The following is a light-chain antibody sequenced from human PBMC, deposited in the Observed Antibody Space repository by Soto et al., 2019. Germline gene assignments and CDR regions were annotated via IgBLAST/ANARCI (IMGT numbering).Light chain of an antibody. V-gene: IGLV1-51*01. J-gene: IGLJ2*01. CDR2: HNN. CDR1: SSNIGNNY. CDR3: GTWDSSLSAGV. Sequence: QSVLTQPPSVSAAPGQKVTISCSGGSSNIGNNYISWYQQLPGTAPKLLIYHNNKRPSGIPDRFSGSKSGTSATLGITGLQTGDEADYYCGTWDSSLSAGVFGGGTKLTVL.